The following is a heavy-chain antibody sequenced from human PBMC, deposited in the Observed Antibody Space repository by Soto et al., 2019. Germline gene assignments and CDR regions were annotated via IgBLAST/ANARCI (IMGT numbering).Heavy chain of an antibody. CDR2: ISPYNADT. D-gene: IGHD1-26*01. V-gene: IGHV1-18*01. J-gene: IGHJ4*02. Sequence: QVQLGQSGAEVKKPGASVKVSCKASGYTFTTYRITWVRQPPGQGLEWMGWISPYNADTIYAQKLQGRVTMTTDTSTSTVYMELRSLTSDDTAMYYCAREFTYSGSFHLDYWGQGTLVTVSS. CDR1: GYTFTTYR. CDR3: AREFTYSGSFHLDY.